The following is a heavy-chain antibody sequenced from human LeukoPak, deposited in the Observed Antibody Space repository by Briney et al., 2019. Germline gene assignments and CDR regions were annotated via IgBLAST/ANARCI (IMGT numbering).Heavy chain of an antibody. CDR1: GFTFSSYA. Sequence: GGSLRLSCAASGFTFSSYAMHWVRQAPGKGLEWVAVISYDGSNKYYADSVKGRFTISRDNAKNSLYLQMNSLRAEDTAVYYCARDLSRVVGGYWGQGTLVTVSS. CDR3: ARDLSRVVGGY. D-gene: IGHD2-2*01. V-gene: IGHV3-30-3*01. CDR2: ISYDGSNK. J-gene: IGHJ4*02.